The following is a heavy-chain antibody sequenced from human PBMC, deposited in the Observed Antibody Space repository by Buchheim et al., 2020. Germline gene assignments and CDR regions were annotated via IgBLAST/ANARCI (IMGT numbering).Heavy chain of an antibody. CDR1: GFTFSSHA. V-gene: IGHV3-30*03. CDR3: GAEVGSREFDN. CDR2: ISYDGSYK. D-gene: IGHD2-15*01. J-gene: IGHJ4*02. Sequence: QVQLVESGGGVVQPGRSLRLSCAASGFTFSSHAMHWVRQPPGKGLEWVAIISYDGSYKDYPDSEKGRFTVSRDNFQNTLFLQMNSLRAEDTAVYYCGAEVGSREFDNWGQGTL.